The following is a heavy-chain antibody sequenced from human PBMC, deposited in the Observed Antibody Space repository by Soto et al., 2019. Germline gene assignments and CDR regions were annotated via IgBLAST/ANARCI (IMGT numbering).Heavy chain of an antibody. D-gene: IGHD2-15*01. Sequence: ASVKVSCKASGYTFTSYAMHWVRQAPGQRLEWMGWINAGNGNTKYSQKFQGRVTITRDTSASTAYMELSSLRSEDTAVYYCAREGSWAATLNYWGQGTLVTVSS. CDR3: AREGSWAATLNY. J-gene: IGHJ4*02. V-gene: IGHV1-3*01. CDR1: GYTFTSYA. CDR2: INAGNGNT.